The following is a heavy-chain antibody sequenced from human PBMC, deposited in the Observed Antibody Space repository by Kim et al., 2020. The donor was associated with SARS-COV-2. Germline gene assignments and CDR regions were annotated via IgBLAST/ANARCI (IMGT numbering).Heavy chain of an antibody. J-gene: IGHJ3*02. D-gene: IGHD3-10*01. CDR3: ARVEITMVQGVRNDAFDI. V-gene: IGHV4-31*02. Sequence: KSRVTISVDTSKNQFSLKLSSVTAADTAVYYCARVEITMVQGVRNDAFDIWGQGTMVTVSS.